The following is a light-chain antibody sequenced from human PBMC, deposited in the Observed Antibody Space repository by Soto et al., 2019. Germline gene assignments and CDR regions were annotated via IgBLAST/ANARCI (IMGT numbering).Light chain of an antibody. V-gene: IGKV1-27*01. J-gene: IGKJ5*01. CDR2: AAS. CDR1: QGISNY. CDR3: QKYNSAPT. Sequence: DIQMTQSPSSLSASVGDRVTITCRASQGISNYLAWYQQKPGKVPKLLIYAASTLQTGVPSRFSGSGSGTELTTTISSLQNEDVSSYDCQKYNSAPTFGQGTRLEIK.